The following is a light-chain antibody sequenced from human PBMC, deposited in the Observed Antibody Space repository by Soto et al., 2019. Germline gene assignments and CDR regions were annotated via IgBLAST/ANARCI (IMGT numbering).Light chain of an antibody. V-gene: IGKV3-15*01. CDR2: GAS. CDR3: QQTKSFPHT. CDR1: QSVSSN. Sequence: EIVMTQSPATLSVSPGERATLSCRASQSVSSNLAWYQQKPGQAPRLLIYGASTRATGIPARFSGSGSGTEFTLTISSLRPEDSATYYCQQTKSFPHTFGQGTRLEIK. J-gene: IGKJ2*01.